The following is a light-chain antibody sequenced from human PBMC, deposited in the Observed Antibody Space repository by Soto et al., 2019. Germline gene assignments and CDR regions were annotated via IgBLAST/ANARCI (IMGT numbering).Light chain of an antibody. CDR3: QYYDSFRT. J-gene: IGKJ1*01. Sequence: PRGKATLSCRASQSVDSTYLTWYQQKPGQAPRLLIYGASGRATGVPDRFSGSGSGTDFTLTISRLEPEDFAVYFCQYYDSFRTFGQGTKVDIK. CDR1: QSVDSTY. CDR2: GAS. V-gene: IGKV3-20*01.